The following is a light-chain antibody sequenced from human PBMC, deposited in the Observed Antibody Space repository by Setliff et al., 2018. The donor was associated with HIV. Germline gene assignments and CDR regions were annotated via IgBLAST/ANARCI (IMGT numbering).Light chain of an antibody. J-gene: IGLJ1*01. V-gene: IGLV2-14*03. CDR1: SSDVGGFNF. CDR3: TSYANSSTYI. CDR2: DVT. Sequence: QSALTQPASMSGSPGQSITVSCTGTSSDVGGFNFVSWYQQHPGKAPRLMIYDVTNRPSGVSNRFSGSKSGDTASLTISGLQAEDEADYYCTSYANSSTYIFGTGTRSPS.